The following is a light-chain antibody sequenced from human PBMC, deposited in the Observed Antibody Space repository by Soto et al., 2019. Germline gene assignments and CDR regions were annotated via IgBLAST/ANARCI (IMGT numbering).Light chain of an antibody. CDR1: QSVSSN. V-gene: IGKV3-15*01. CDR3: QQYNNWPFPSWT. J-gene: IGKJ1*01. Sequence: EIVMTQSPATLSVSPGERATLSCRASQSVSSNLAWYQQKPGQAPRLLIYGASTRATGIPARFSGSGSGTEFTLTVSSLQYEDFAVYYCQQYNNWPFPSWTFGQGTKVAIK. CDR2: GAS.